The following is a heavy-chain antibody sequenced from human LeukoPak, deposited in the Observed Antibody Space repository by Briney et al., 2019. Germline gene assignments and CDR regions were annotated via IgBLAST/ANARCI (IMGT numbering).Heavy chain of an antibody. D-gene: IGHD3-10*02. CDR3: ARDRFPHVRGVSEYYFDY. CDR1: GFTFSSYA. CDR2: INDNGAGT. J-gene: IGHJ4*02. V-gene: IGHV3-23*01. Sequence: GGSLRLSCAASGFTFSSYAMSWVRQAPGKGLKWVSTINDNGAGTYYADSVKGRFAISRDNSKNTLYLQMNSLRAEDTAVYYCARDRFPHVRGVSEYYFDYWGQGTLVTVSS.